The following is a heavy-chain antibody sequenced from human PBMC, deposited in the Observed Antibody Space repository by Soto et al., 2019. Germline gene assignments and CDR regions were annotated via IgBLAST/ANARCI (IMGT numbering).Heavy chain of an antibody. J-gene: IGHJ4*02. CDR2: IYYSGRT. CDR1: GESISSSSYY. D-gene: IGHD2-21*01. CDR3: ARQRTTVVNQADFDH. V-gene: IGHV4-39*01. Sequence: ETLSLTCSGSGESISSSSYYWGWIRQPPATGLEWIGGIYYSGRTYYKPSFKSRVTISIDTTKNQVSLKLSSVTATDTAVYYCARQRTTVVNQADFDHWGQGALVTGSS.